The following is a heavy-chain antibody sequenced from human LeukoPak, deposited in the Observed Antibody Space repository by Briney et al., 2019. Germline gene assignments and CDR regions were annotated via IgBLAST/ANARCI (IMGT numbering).Heavy chain of an antibody. J-gene: IGHJ4*02. Sequence: GGSLRLSCAASGFTFSAYAVSWVRQAPGKGLEWVSAISGSGVSTYYADSVKGRFTISRDNSKNTLFLQMNSLSAEDTAVYFCAKDPNPMTTVTTTFDYWSQGTLVTVSS. V-gene: IGHV3-23*01. CDR3: AKDPNPMTTVTTTFDY. CDR1: GFTFSAYA. D-gene: IGHD4-17*01. CDR2: ISGSGVST.